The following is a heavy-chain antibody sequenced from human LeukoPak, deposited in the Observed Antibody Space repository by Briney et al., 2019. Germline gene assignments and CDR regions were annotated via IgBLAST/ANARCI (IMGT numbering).Heavy chain of an antibody. D-gene: IGHD3-10*01. Sequence: SVKVSCKASGRTFSSYAISWVRQAPGQGLEWMGGIIPIFGTANYAQKFQGRVTITADESTSTAYMELSSLRSEDTAVYYCAGGGYGSGSYFDYYYGMDVWGKGTTVTVSS. J-gene: IGHJ6*04. V-gene: IGHV1-69*13. CDR3: AGGGYGSGSYFDYYYGMDV. CDR2: IIPIFGTA. CDR1: GRTFSSYA.